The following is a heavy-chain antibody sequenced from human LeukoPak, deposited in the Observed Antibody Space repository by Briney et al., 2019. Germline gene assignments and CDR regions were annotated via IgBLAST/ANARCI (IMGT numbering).Heavy chain of an antibody. CDR2: ISSSGSTI. CDR3: AKGLYYYYMDV. V-gene: IGHV3-11*01. J-gene: IGHJ6*03. Sequence: GGSLRLSCAASGFTVSSNYMSWVRQAPGKGLEWVSYISSSGSTIYYADSVKGRFTISRDNAKNSLYLQVNSLRAEDTAVYYCAKGLYYYYMDVWGKGTTVTVSS. D-gene: IGHD2-2*02. CDR1: GFTVSSNY.